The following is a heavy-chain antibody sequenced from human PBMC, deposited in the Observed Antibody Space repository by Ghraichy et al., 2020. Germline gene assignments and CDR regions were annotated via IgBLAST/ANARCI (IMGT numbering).Heavy chain of an antibody. D-gene: IGHD2-2*01. J-gene: IGHJ6*02. CDR1: GFTVSSNY. CDR3: ARAGYQPKTYYYYYYGMDV. V-gene: IGHV3-53*01. Sequence: GGSLRLSCAASGFTVSSNYMSWVRQAPGKGLEWVSVIYSGGSTYYADSVKGRFTISRDNSKNTLYLQMNSLRAEDTAVYYCARAGYQPKTYYYYYYGMDVWGQGTTVTVSS. CDR2: IYSGGST.